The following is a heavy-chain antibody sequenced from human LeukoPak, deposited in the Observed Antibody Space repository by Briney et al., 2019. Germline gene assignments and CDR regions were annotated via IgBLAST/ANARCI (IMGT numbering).Heavy chain of an antibody. V-gene: IGHV3-23*01. CDR1: GFTFSSYG. CDR2: ISGSGGST. CDR3: AKATVYGDSSAYFDY. D-gene: IGHD3-22*01. Sequence: PGGSLRLSCAASGFTFSSYGMSWVRQAPGNGLEWVSAISGSGGSTYYADSVKGRFTISRDNSKNTLYLQMTSLRAEDTAVYFCAKATVYGDSSAYFDYWGKGTLVTVSS. J-gene: IGHJ4*02.